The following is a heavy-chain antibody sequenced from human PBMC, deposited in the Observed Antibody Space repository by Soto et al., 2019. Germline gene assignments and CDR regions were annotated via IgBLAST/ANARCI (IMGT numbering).Heavy chain of an antibody. D-gene: IGHD3-22*01. CDR1: GFTFSSYG. CDR2: ISYDGSNK. CDR3: AKEYYYDSSGYHYQAPWFDP. Sequence: PGGSLRLSCAASGFTFSSYGMHWVRQAPGKGLEWVAVISYDGSNKYYADSVKGRFTISRDNSKNTLYLQMNSLRAEDTAVYYCAKEYYYDSSGYHYQAPWFDPWGQGTLVTVSS. V-gene: IGHV3-30*18. J-gene: IGHJ5*02.